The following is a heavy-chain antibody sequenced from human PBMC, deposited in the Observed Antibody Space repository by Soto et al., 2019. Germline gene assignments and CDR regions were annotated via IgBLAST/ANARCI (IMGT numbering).Heavy chain of an antibody. Sequence: GGSLILSCAASGFTFSSYAMSWVRQAPGKGLEWVSAISGSGGSTYYADSVKGRFTISRGNSKNTLYLQMNSLRAEDTAVYYCAKIVQRGTGVLDYWGQGTMVTLSS. J-gene: IGHJ4*02. CDR3: AKIVQRGTGVLDY. D-gene: IGHD3-16*01. CDR1: GFTFSSYA. V-gene: IGHV3-23*01. CDR2: ISGSGGST.